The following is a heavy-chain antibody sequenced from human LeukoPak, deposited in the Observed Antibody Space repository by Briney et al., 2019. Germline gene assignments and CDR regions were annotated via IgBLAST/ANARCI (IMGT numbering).Heavy chain of an antibody. CDR3: ARGQPISMITGPYFDY. J-gene: IGHJ4*02. CDR1: GFTFSSYS. Sequence: TGGSLRLSCAASGFTFSSYSMNWVRQAPGKGLEWVSSISSSNTYIYYADSVKGRFTISRENAKKSLYLQMNSLRAEDTAVYYCARGQPISMITGPYFDYWGQGTLVTFSS. D-gene: IGHD3-22*01. V-gene: IGHV3-21*01. CDR2: ISSSNTYI.